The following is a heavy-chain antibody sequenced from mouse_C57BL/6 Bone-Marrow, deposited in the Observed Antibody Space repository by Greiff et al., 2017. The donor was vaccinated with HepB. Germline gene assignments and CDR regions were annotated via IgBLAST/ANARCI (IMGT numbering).Heavy chain of an antibody. V-gene: IGHV1-74*01. CDR1: GYTFTSYW. D-gene: IGHD1-1*01. CDR3: SISHYYGSKSRFDY. CDR2: IHPSDSGT. J-gene: IGHJ2*01. Sequence: QVQLQQPGAELVKPGASVKLSCKASGYTFTSYWMHWVKQRPGQGLEWIGRIHPSDSGTNYNQKFKSKATLTVDKPSSTAYMQLSSLTTEDSAVYYCSISHYYGSKSRFDYWGQGTTLTVSS.